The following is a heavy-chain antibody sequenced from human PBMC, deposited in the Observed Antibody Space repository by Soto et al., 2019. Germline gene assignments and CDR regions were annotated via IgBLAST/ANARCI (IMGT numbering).Heavy chain of an antibody. CDR3: ARGGYWRFDY. D-gene: IGHD3-22*01. V-gene: IGHV4-34*01. CDR2: IYHNGKS. CDR1: GGSFSNYD. Sequence: QVQIQQWGGGLLKPSETLSLSCTVYGGSFSNYDWSWIRQPPGRGLEWIGEIYHNGKSDYNPSLKSRVTIAVDTSKYQFSLKLSSVIAADTAVYFCARGGYWRFDYWGQGALVTVSS. J-gene: IGHJ4*02.